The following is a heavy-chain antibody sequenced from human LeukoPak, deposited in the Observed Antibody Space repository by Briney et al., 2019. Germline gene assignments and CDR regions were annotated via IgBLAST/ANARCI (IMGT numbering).Heavy chain of an antibody. Sequence: PGGSLRLSCEASGFTFSEHSMSWVRQAPGKGLEWVSTIKRDGCNTYYTDSVEGRFTISRDNSKNTLYLEMNTLRAEDTAVYYCAKGGYASCFDPWGQGTQVTVPS. J-gene: IGHJ5*02. CDR3: AKGGYASCFDP. CDR1: GFTFSEHS. D-gene: IGHD2-15*01. CDR2: IKRDGCNT. V-gene: IGHV3-23*01.